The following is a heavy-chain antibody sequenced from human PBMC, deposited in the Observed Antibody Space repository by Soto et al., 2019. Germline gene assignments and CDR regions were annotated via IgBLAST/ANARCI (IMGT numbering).Heavy chain of an antibody. Sequence: RLSCAASGFTFSNAWMSWVRQAPGKGLEWVGRIKSKTDGGTTDYAAPVKGRFTISRDDSKNTLYLQMNSLKTEDTAVYYCTTETQYYDFWSGYDYYGMDVWGQGTTVTVSS. J-gene: IGHJ6*02. CDR1: GFTFSNAW. CDR2: IKSKTDGGTT. V-gene: IGHV3-15*01. CDR3: TTETQYYDFWSGYDYYGMDV. D-gene: IGHD3-3*01.